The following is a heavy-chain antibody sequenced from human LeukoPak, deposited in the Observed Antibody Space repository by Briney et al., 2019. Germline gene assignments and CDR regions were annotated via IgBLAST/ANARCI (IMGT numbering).Heavy chain of an antibody. V-gene: IGHV3-48*03. CDR3: AKDQGWLQPFDH. J-gene: IGHJ4*02. CDR2: ISSGGSTI. CDR1: GFTFSSYE. D-gene: IGHD5-24*01. Sequence: GGSLRLSCAASGFTFSSYEMNWVRQAPGKGLERVSYISSGGSTIYYTDSVKGRFTISRDNAKNSLYLQMNSLRAEDTAVYYCAKDQGWLQPFDHWGQGTLVTVSS.